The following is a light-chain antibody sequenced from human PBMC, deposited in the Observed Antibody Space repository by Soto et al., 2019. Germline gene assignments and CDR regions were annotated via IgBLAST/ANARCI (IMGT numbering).Light chain of an antibody. V-gene: IGKV1-39*01. CDR2: AAS. CDR1: QSLSKF. Sequence: SQSPSSLSALIGDRASISCRASQSLSKFLSWYQQRPGTAPKLLIYAASSLESGVPSRFSGSGSGTDFTLTISSLQPEDFATYYCQQNYNTPITFAQRTRLAIK. J-gene: IGKJ5*01. CDR3: QQNYNTPIT.